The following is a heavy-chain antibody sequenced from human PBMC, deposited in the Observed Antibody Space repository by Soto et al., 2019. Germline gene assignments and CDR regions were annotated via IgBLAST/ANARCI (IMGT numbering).Heavy chain of an antibody. CDR2: INPNSGGT. Sequence: ASVKVSCKASGYAFTGYYMHWVRQAPGQGLEWMGWINPNSGGTNYAQKFQGRVTMTRDTSISTAYMELSRLRSDDTAVYYCARDGSASGSYLYYFDYWGQGTLVTVSS. V-gene: IGHV1-2*02. CDR3: ARDGSASGSYLYYFDY. D-gene: IGHD1-26*01. CDR1: GYAFTGYY. J-gene: IGHJ4*02.